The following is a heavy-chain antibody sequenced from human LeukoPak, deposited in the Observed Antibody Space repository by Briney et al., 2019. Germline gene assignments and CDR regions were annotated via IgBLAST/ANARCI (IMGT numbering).Heavy chain of an antibody. V-gene: IGHV3-33*01. CDR1: GLSFSNHG. CDR3: ARDSYQDYYGRFDP. J-gene: IGHJ5*02. D-gene: IGHD3-10*01. CDR2: IWDDGNNK. Sequence: PGGSLRLSCAASGLSFSNHGMHWVRQAPGKRLEWVAVIWDDGNNKRYANSVNGRFTISRDNSENTLYLQMNGLTAEDTAMYYCARDSYQDYYGRFDPWGQGTLVIVSS.